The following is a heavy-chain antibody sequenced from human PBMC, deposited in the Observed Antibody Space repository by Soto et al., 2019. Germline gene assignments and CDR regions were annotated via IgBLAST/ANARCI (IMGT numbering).Heavy chain of an antibody. CDR2: ISYDGSNK. CDR1: ELTFSKHG. V-gene: IGHV3-30*18. D-gene: IGHD2-8*01. J-gene: IGHJ4*02. CDR3: AKGPPLLMVYPVLDS. Sequence: GVSLRLSCLASELTFSKHGMHWVRQAPGKGLEWVAVISYDGSNKYYGDSVKDRFTISRDNSKNTLYLHMNSLRPEDTAVYFCAKGPPLLMVYPVLDSWGQGTLVNVSS.